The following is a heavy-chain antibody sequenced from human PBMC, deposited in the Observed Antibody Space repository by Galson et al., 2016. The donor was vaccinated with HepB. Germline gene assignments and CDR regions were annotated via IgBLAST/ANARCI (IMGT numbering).Heavy chain of an antibody. Sequence: SGGSVYNNGAAWVWIRQSPSRGLEWLGRTFYRSTWENHYAGSVKNRITISPDTSRNQFSLHLNSVTPEDTAVYYCARAVMLGRGMDVWGQGTTVTVSS. V-gene: IGHV6-1*01. CDR3: ARAVMLGRGMDV. J-gene: IGHJ6*02. D-gene: IGHD3-10*01. CDR1: GGSVYNNGAA. CDR2: TFYRSTWEN.